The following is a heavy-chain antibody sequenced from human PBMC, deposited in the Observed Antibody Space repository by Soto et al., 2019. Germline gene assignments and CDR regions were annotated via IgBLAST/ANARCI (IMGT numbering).Heavy chain of an antibody. CDR3: ARVVRRGYGFDY. CDR2: IWYDGKNR. Sequence: QVQLVESGGGVVQPGRSLRLSCSASGFTFSSYGMQWVRLAPGKGLEWVALIWYDGKNRYVADSVKDRFTVSRDNSKNTLYLQMNTVRPEDTAVYYCARVVRRGYGFDYWGQGTLVTVSA. CDR1: GFTFSSYG. J-gene: IGHJ4*02. D-gene: IGHD5-12*01. V-gene: IGHV3-33*01.